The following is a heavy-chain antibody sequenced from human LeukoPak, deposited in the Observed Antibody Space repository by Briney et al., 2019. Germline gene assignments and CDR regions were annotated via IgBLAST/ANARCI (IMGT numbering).Heavy chain of an antibody. CDR2: IYYSGST. V-gene: IGHV4-59*08. J-gene: IGHJ3*02. CDR1: GGSISSYY. Sequence: SETLSLTCTVSGGSISSYYWSWIRQPPGKGLEWIGYIYYSGSTNYNPSLKSRVTISVDTSKNQFSLKLSSVTAADTAVYYCARHLIKRYFDWGDYDAFDIWGQGTMVTVSS. CDR3: ARHLIKRYFDWGDYDAFDI. D-gene: IGHD3-9*01.